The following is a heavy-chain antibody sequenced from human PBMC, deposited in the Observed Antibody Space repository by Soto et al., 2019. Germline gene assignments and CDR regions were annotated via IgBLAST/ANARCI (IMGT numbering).Heavy chain of an antibody. Sequence: ASVTGSCTAAGYSFTDYHIHWGRQDTGQGLEWLGRINPKSGGTSTAQKFQGWVTMTTDTSISTASMELTRLTSDDTAIYYCARGDSTDCSNGVCSFFYNHDMDVWGQGTTVTLSS. D-gene: IGHD2-8*01. J-gene: IGHJ6*02. CDR3: ARGDSTDCSNGVCSFFYNHDMDV. CDR1: GYSFTDYH. CDR2: INPKSGGT. V-gene: IGHV1-2*04.